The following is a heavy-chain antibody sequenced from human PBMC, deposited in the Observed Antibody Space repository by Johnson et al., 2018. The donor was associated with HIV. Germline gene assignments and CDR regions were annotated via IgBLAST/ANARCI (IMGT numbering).Heavy chain of an antibody. CDR1: GFTFNSYA. CDR3: ASSYSESDAFDI. D-gene: IGHD3-10*01. V-gene: IGHV3-66*01. J-gene: IGHJ3*02. Sequence: VQLVESGGGVVQPGRSLRLSCAASGFTFNSYALHWVRQAPGKGLEWVSVIYTGGSTYYADSVTGRFTISRDNSKNTLYLQLNSLRVEDTAVYYCASSYSESDAFDIWGQGTMVTVSS. CDR2: IYTGGST.